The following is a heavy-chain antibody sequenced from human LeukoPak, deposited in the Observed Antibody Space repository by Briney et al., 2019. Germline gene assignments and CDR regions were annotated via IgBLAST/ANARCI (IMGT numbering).Heavy chain of an antibody. CDR3: ARGANTYYYDSSGYYY. Sequence: SETLSLTCTVSGVSISSSNSYWGWIRQPPGKGLEWIGSIYYSGNTYYNASLKSQVSISIDTSKNQFSLRLTSVTAADTAVYFCARGANTYYYDSSGYYYWGQGTLVTVSS. J-gene: IGHJ4*02. V-gene: IGHV4-39*01. CDR1: GVSISSSNSY. D-gene: IGHD3-22*01. CDR2: IYYSGNT.